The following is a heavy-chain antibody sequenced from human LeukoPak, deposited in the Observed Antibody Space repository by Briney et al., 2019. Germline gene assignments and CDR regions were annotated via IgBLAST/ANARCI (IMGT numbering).Heavy chain of an antibody. Sequence: SETLSSTWGFDDGFISCCNWCWLRQPPGKGLEWIGEINHSGSTNYNPSLKSRVTISVDPSENQFSLKLSTVTAAYTTVWYCATSNSGSGGAFHHWGQGTPVTVSS. CDR1: DGFISCCN. J-gene: IGHJ1*01. V-gene: IGHV4-34*01. CDR3: ATSNSGSGGAFHH. CDR2: INHSGST. D-gene: IGHD6-19*01.